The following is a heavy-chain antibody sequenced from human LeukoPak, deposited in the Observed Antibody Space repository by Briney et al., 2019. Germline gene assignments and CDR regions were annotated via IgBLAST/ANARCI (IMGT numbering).Heavy chain of an antibody. CDR1: DYSISRGYY. V-gene: IGHV4-38-2*02. J-gene: IGHJ6*03. Sequence: SETLSLTCSVSDYSISRGYYWGWVRQPPGKGLEWIGSMYHSGTTSYNPSLKSRVTMSADTSKNQFSLELRSVTAADTAVYYCARAVGSGSFQTYYYYMDVWGKGTTVTISS. CDR2: MYHSGTT. D-gene: IGHD3-10*01. CDR3: ARAVGSGSFQTYYYYMDV.